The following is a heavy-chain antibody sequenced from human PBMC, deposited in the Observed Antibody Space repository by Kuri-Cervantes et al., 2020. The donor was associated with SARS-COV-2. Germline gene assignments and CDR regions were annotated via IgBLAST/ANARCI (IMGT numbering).Heavy chain of an antibody. CDR2: SNPNTGDS. Sequence: ASVKVSCKDSGYPFTNHYIYWVRKAPGQGLEWTGLSNPNTGDSYYVQRFQGRVTMNRDTSINTAYFDLSGLTSGDTAVYFCASNRLWGTCYYFEHWGHGTLVTVSS. CDR1: GYPFTNHY. D-gene: IGHD3-9*01. J-gene: IGHJ5*02. V-gene: IGHV1-2*06. CDR3: ASNRLWGTCYYFEH.